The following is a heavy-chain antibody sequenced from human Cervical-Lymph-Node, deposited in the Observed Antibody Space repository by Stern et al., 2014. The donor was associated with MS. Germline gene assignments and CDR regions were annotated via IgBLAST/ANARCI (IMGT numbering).Heavy chain of an antibody. CDR2: IIPILGTV. V-gene: IGHV1-69*01. J-gene: IGHJ4*02. CDR1: GGTFNNYA. CDR3: ARDRPLGVPPFFDY. Sequence: VQLGESGAEVKKPWSSVTVSCKASGGTFNNYAIAWVRQAPGQGPEWMGGIIPILGTVTYAKRFEGRVTITADDFSTTAFIALPSLRSEDTGVYYRARDRPLGVPPFFDYLGQGNLGTLSP.